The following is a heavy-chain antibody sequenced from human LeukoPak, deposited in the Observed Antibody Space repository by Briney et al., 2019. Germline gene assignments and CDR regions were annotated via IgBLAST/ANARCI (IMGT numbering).Heavy chain of an antibody. CDR1: GYTFTGYY. D-gene: IGHD4-17*01. CDR2: INPNSGGT. Sequence: GASVKVSCKASGYTFTGYYMHWVRQAPGQGLEWMGWINPNSGGTNYAQKFQGRVTMTRDTSISTAYMELSRLRSDDTAVYYCATRVRTTVTTLNFYYYYMDVWGKGTTVTVSS. J-gene: IGHJ6*03. CDR3: ATRVRTTVTTLNFYYYYMDV. V-gene: IGHV1-2*02.